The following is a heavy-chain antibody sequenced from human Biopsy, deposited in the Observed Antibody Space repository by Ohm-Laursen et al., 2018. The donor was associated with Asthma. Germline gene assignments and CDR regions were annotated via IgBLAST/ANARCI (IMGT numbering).Heavy chain of an antibody. J-gene: IGHJ4*02. CDR1: RFTYE. CDR2: ISYDGSSI. Sequence: SLRLSCAASRFTYEMHWVRQAPGKGLEWVAVISYDGSSIYYADSVKGRFTISRDNSENTLSLQMNSLTAEDTAVYYCAREGVAGTHIEDWGQGTLVTVST. V-gene: IGHV3-30-3*01. CDR3: AREGVAGTHIED. D-gene: IGHD6-19*01.